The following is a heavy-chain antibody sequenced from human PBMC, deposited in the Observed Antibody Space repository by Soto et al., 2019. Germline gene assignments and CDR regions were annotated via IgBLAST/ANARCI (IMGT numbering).Heavy chain of an antibody. J-gene: IGHJ6*02. Sequence: ASVKVSCKASGGTFSTHAIIWVRQAPGHGLEWMGGIIPISGTTYYTQKFQGRVTITADEPTSTAFMELSSLKSDDTAVFYCARGYCSGGNCYSGMDVWGQGTMVTVS. CDR3: ARGYCSGGNCYSGMDV. CDR1: GGTFSTHA. CDR2: IIPISGTT. D-gene: IGHD2-15*01. V-gene: IGHV1-69*13.